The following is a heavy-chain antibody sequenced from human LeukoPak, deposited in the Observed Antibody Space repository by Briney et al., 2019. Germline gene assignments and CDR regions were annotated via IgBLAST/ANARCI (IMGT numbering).Heavy chain of an antibody. CDR3: AAGTVTTAEYFQH. V-gene: IGHV1-58*02. J-gene: IGHJ1*01. CDR1: GFTFTSSA. Sequence: ASVKVSCKASGFTFTSSAMQWVRQARGQRLEWIGWIVVGSGNTNYAQKFQERVTITRDMSTSTAYVELSSLRSEDTAVYYCAAGTVTTAEYFQHWGQGTLVTVSS. D-gene: IGHD4-17*01. CDR2: IVVGSGNT.